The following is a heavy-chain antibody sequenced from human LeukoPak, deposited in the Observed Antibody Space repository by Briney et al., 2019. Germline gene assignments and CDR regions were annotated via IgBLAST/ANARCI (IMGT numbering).Heavy chain of an antibody. CDR1: GFTFSSYW. CDR2: INQDGTEK. V-gene: IGHV3-7*01. Sequence: GGSLRLSCAASGFTFSSYWMNWVRQAPGKGLEWVANINQDGTEKFYVDSVKGRFTISRDNAKNSLYLQMNSLTGEDTAVYYCATSRTFDYWGQGTLVTISS. D-gene: IGHD1-7*01. CDR3: ATSRTFDY. J-gene: IGHJ4*02.